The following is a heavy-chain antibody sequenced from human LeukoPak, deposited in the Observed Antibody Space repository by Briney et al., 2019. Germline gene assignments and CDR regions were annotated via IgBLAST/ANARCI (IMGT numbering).Heavy chain of an antibody. D-gene: IGHD6-19*01. CDR2: ISSSSSTI. J-gene: IGHJ4*02. CDR1: GFAFSSYS. CDR3: AKDLGSSGWYIDY. V-gene: IGHV3-48*04. Sequence: GGSLRLSCAASGFAFSSYSMNWVRQVPGKGLEWVSYISSSSSTIYYADSVKGRFTISRDNAKNTLYLQMNSLRAEDTAVYYRAKDLGSSGWYIDYWGQGTLVTVSS.